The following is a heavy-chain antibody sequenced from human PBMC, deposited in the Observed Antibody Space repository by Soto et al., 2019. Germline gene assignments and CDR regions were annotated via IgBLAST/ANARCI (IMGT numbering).Heavy chain of an antibody. CDR2: IRSNTAIT. V-gene: IGHV3-21*01. Sequence: GGSLRLSCAASGFSFNPYVMAWVRQAPGKGLEWVSAIRSNTAITHYPDSMRGRFTISRVNSENSLYLQMNSLRAEDTAVYYCARDRDGAVAGNHFHYWGQGTLVTVSS. CDR3: ARDRDGAVAGNHFHY. J-gene: IGHJ4*02. D-gene: IGHD6-19*01. CDR1: GFSFNPYV.